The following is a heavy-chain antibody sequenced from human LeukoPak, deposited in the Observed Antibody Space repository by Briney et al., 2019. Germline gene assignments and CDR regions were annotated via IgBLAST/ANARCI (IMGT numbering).Heavy chain of an antibody. CDR3: ARLPGIAAV. CDR2: IYDSGST. CDR1: GGSTSRYY. V-gene: IGHV4-59*08. J-gene: IGHJ1*01. D-gene: IGHD6-13*01. Sequence: SETLSLTCTVSGGSTSRYYWSWIRQPPGKSLEWIGYIYDSGSTAYNPSLKSPVTISIDTSNNRFSLNLTSVTAADTAVYYCARLPGIAAVWGQGTLVIVSS.